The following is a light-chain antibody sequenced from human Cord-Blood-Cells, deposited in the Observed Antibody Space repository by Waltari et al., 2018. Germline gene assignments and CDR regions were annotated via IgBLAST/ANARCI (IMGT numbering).Light chain of an antibody. Sequence: QSDLTKPASVSGSPGQSITISSTGTSRGVGGYIYVFWYQQHPGKAAKHMIYDVSNRPSGVSNRFSRSKSGNTASLTISGLQAEDEADYYCSSYTSSSTREVFGGGTKLTVL. CDR3: SSYTSSSTREV. V-gene: IGLV2-14*03. CDR1: SRGVGGYIY. J-gene: IGLJ3*02. CDR2: DVS.